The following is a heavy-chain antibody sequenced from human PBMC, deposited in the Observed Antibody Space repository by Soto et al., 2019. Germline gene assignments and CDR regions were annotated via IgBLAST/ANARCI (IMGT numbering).Heavy chain of an antibody. CDR2: INPNDETT. Sequence: ASVRVSSTVSGYSFTRAYMHGLLQPPGQGADWMGMINPNDETTLNAQRFQGRVTMTTDTSTTSVYTELSSLKSEDTAVYYCAKGFVSGQLPNHYYYGVDVWGQGTTVTVSS. CDR1: GYSFTRAY. V-gene: IGHV1-46*01. D-gene: IGHD6-6*01. CDR3: AKGFVSGQLPNHYYYGVDV. J-gene: IGHJ6*02.